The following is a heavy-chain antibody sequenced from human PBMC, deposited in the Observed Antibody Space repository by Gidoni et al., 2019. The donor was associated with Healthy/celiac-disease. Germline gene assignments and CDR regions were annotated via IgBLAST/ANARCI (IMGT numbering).Heavy chain of an antibody. Sequence: QVQLQESGPGLVKPSETLSLTCTVAGGSISSYYWSWIRQPAGKGLEWIGRIYTSGSPNYNPSLKSRVTMSVDTSKNQFSLKLRSVTAADTAVYYCAREQYSSSWANYYYYGMDVWGQGTTVTVSS. CDR1: GGSISSYY. J-gene: IGHJ6*02. D-gene: IGHD6-13*01. CDR3: AREQYSSSWANYYYYGMDV. V-gene: IGHV4-4*07. CDR2: IYTSGSP.